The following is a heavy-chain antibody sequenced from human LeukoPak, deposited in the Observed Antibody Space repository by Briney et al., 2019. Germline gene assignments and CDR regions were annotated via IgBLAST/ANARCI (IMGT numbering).Heavy chain of an antibody. CDR3: AREGIAVAGTGDFDY. V-gene: IGHV1-46*01. CDR1: GYTFTSYY. Sequence: ASVKVSCKASGYTFTSYYMHWVRQAPGQGLEWMGIINPSGGSTSYAQKFQGSVTMTRDTSTSTVYMELSSLRSEDTAVYYCAREGIAVAGTGDFDYWGQGTLVTVSS. J-gene: IGHJ4*02. D-gene: IGHD6-19*01. CDR2: INPSGGST.